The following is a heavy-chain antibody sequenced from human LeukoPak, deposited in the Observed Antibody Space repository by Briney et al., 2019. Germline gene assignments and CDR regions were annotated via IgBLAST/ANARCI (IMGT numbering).Heavy chain of an antibody. CDR1: GYIFINHY. J-gene: IGHJ3*02. D-gene: IGHD3-10*01. V-gene: IGHV1-46*01. CDR3: ARVEYGSGSRGTFDI. CDR2: INPNGGST. Sequence: ASVKVSCRASGYIFINHYIHWVRQAPGQGFELMGAINPNGGSTTYAQKFQGRVTMTRDMSTSTVYMDLSSLRSEDTAVYYCARVEYGSGSRGTFDIWGQGAMVTVSS.